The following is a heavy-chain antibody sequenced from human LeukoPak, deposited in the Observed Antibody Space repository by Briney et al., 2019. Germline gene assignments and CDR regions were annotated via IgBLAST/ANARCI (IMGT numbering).Heavy chain of an antibody. CDR2: IWYDGSNK. J-gene: IGHJ4*02. D-gene: IGHD1-26*01. Sequence: GGSLRLSCAASGFTFRSHGMHWVRQAPGKGLEWVAFIWYDGSNKYYTDSVKGRFTISRDNSKNTLYLQMNSLRAEDAAVYYCAGDRATSYFDYWGQGALVTISS. CDR1: GFTFRSHG. V-gene: IGHV3-33*01. CDR3: AGDRATSYFDY.